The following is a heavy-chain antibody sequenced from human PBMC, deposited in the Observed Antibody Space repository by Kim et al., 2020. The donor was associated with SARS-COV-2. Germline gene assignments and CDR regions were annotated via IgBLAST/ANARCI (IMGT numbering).Heavy chain of an antibody. Sequence: GGSLRLSCAASGFTFDDYAMHWVRQAPGKGLEWVSGISWNSGSIGYADSVKGRFTISRDNAKNSLYLQMNSLRAEDTALYYCAKVGVGATSDYWGQGTLVTVSS. D-gene: IGHD1-26*01. V-gene: IGHV3-9*01. CDR2: ISWNSGSI. J-gene: IGHJ4*02. CDR3: AKVGVGATSDY. CDR1: GFTFDDYA.